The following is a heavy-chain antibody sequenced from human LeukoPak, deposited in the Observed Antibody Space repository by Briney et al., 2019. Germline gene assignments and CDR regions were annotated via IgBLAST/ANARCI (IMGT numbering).Heavy chain of an antibody. CDR2: ISWNSGSI. Sequence: GGSLRLSCAASGFTFDDYAMHWVRQAPGKGLEWVSGISWNSGSIGYVDSVKGRFTISRDNAKNSLYLQMNSLRAEDTALYYCAKLPYYYDSSGAGYWGQGTLVTVSS. J-gene: IGHJ4*02. V-gene: IGHV3-9*01. D-gene: IGHD3-22*01. CDR3: AKLPYYYDSSGAGY. CDR1: GFTFDDYA.